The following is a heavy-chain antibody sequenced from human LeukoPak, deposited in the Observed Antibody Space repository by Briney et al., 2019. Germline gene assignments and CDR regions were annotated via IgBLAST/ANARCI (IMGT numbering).Heavy chain of an antibody. CDR2: INPSGGST. CDR3: ARDAPYCSSTRCPDAFDI. V-gene: IGHV1-46*01. J-gene: IGHJ3*02. CDR1: GYTFTSYY. D-gene: IGHD2-2*01. Sequence: ASVKVSCKASGYTFTSYYMHWVRQAPGQGLEWMGIINPSGGSTSYAQKFQGRVTMTRDTSTSTVYMELSSLRSEDTAVYYCARDAPYCSSTRCPDAFDIWGQGTMLTVSS.